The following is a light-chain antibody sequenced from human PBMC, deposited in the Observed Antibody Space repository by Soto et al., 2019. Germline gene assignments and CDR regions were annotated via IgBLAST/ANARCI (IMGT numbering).Light chain of an antibody. J-gene: IGLJ1*01. CDR3: SSYAGNNIYV. CDR2: DVN. CDR1: SSDVGAYNY. Sequence: QSALTQPPSASGSPGQSVTISCTGSSSDVGAYNYVAWYQQRPGKAPKLMISDVNKRPSGVPDRFSGSKSGNTASLTVSGHQAEDEDDYYCSSYAGNNIYVFGAGTKLTVL. V-gene: IGLV2-8*01.